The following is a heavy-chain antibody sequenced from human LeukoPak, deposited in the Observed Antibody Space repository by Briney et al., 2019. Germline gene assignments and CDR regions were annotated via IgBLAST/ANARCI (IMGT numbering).Heavy chain of an antibody. CDR1: GFTFSSYG. Sequence: QPGRSLRLSCAASGFTFSSYGMHWVRQAPGKGLEWVSAISGSGGSTYYADSVKGRFTISRDNSKNTLYVQMNSLRAEDTAVYYCAKGPCIAAAGCYFDYWGQGTLVTVSS. V-gene: IGHV3-23*01. D-gene: IGHD6-13*01. CDR3: AKGPCIAAAGCYFDY. J-gene: IGHJ4*02. CDR2: ISGSGGST.